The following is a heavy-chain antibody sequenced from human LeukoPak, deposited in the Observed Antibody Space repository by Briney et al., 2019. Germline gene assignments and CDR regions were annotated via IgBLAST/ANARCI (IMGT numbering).Heavy chain of an antibody. CDR1: GGSFSVYY. CDR2: INHSGST. V-gene: IGHV4-34*01. D-gene: IGHD3-22*01. CDR3: ARGHSSGYYSDY. J-gene: IGHJ4*02. Sequence: SETLSLTCAVYGGSFSVYYWSWIRQPPGKGLEWIGEINHSGSTNYNPSLKSRVTISVDTSKNQFSLKLSSVTAADTAVYYCARGHSSGYYSDYWGQGTLVTVSS.